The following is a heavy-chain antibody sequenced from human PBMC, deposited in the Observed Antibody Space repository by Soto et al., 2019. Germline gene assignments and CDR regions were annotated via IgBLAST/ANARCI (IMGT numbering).Heavy chain of an antibody. CDR3: ANTIFGGGY. J-gene: IGHJ4*02. D-gene: IGHD3-3*01. CDR1: GFTFSSYA. CDR2: ISGSGGST. V-gene: IGHV3-23*01. Sequence: GESLKISCAASGFTFSSYAMSWVRQAPGKGLEWVSAISGSGGSTYYADSVKGRFTISRDNSKNTLYLQMNSLRAEDTAVYYCANTIFGGGYWGQGTLVTVSS.